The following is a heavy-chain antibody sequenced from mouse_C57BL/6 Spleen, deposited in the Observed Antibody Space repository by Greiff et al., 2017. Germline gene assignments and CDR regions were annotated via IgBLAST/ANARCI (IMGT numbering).Heavy chain of an antibody. Sequence: VQLQQSGAELVRPGSSVKMSCKTSGYTFTSYGINWVKQRPGQGLEWIGYIYLGNGYTEYNEKFKGKATLTSDTSSSTAYMQLSSLTSEDSAIYFCASQGKTSWFAYWGQGTLVTVSA. CDR3: ASQGKTSWFAY. V-gene: IGHV1-58*01. J-gene: IGHJ3*01. CDR2: IYLGNGYT. CDR1: GYTFTSYG.